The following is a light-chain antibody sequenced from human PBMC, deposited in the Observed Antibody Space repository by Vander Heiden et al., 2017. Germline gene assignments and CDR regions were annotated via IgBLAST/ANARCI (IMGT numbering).Light chain of an antibody. CDR1: VSLLDKSKNRKY. CDR2: WAS. Sequence: DIVITQSPDSLTVSLGERATINCKFRVSLLDKSKNRKYLDLDHHKPVQPTKLLTYWASTRESEVPDRFSGSGSGTDFTLTISSLQAEDVAFYYCQQYYTTPYTFGQGTKLEI. V-gene: IGKV4-1*01. CDR3: QQYYTTPYT. J-gene: IGKJ2*01.